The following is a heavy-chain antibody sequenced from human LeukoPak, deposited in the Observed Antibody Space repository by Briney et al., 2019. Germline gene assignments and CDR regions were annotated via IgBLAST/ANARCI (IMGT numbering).Heavy chain of an antibody. J-gene: IGHJ5*02. V-gene: IGHV4-38-2*02. CDR3: ARDPGRVYCSSTSCRAGWFDP. CDR2: IFHTGST. CDR1: GYSISSGCY. D-gene: IGHD2-2*01. Sequence: SETLSLTCTVSGYSISSGCYWGWIRQPPGKGLEWIGIIFHTGSTYDNPSLKSRVTISVDKSKNQFSLKLSSVTAADTAVYYCARDPGRVYCSSTSCRAGWFDPWGQGTLVTVSS.